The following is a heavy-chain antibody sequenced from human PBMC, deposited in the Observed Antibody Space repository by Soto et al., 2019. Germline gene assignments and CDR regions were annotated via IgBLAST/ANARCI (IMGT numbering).Heavy chain of an antibody. CDR2: IYYSGST. CDR3: ASSYYDFWSTFDP. CDR1: GGSISSYY. V-gene: IGHV4-59*08. J-gene: IGHJ5*02. D-gene: IGHD3-3*01. Sequence: SETLSLTCTVSGGSISSYYWSWIRQPPGKGLEWIGYIYYSGSTNYNPSLKSRVTISVDTSKNQFSLKLSSVTAADTAVYYCASSYYDFWSTFDPWGQGTLVTVSS.